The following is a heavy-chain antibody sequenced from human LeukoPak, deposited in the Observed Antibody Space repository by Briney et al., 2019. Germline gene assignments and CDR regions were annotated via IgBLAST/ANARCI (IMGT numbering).Heavy chain of an antibody. Sequence: PSETLSLTCTVSGGSISSGGYYWSWLRQHPGKGLEWIGYIYYSGSTYYNPSLKSRVTISVDTSKNQFSLKLSSVTAADTAVYYCARDGRGSVDYWGQGTLVTVSS. J-gene: IGHJ4*02. CDR2: IYYSGST. CDR1: GGSISSGGYY. V-gene: IGHV4-31*03. CDR3: ARDGRGSVDY. D-gene: IGHD3-10*01.